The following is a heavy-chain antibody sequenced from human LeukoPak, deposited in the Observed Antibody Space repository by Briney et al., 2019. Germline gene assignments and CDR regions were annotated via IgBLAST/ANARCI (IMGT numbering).Heavy chain of an antibody. D-gene: IGHD6-25*01. V-gene: IGHV4-39*01. CDR1: GGSISIISSSTYS. CDR3: ARQLPTAAADTRGYFDY. CDR2: LYYGQNS. Sequence: PSETLSLTCTVSGGSISIISSSTYSWGWIRQAPGKGLEWIGSLYYGQNSHYNPSLKSRATLSVDTSNNQFSLKLTSVTAADAAVYFCARQLPTAAADTRGYFDYWDQGTVVTVSS. J-gene: IGHJ4*02.